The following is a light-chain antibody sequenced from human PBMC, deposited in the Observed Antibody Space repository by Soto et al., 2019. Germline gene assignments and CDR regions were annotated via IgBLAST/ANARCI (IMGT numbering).Light chain of an antibody. Sequence: EIVMTQSPATLSVSPGERATISCRASQSVSSKLAWYQQKPGQAPRLLIYGASTRATGIPARFSGSGSGTEFTLTISSLQSADFAVYCCQQYNNWPYTFGQGTKLEIK. CDR3: QQYNNWPYT. V-gene: IGKV3-15*01. CDR2: GAS. J-gene: IGKJ2*01. CDR1: QSVSSK.